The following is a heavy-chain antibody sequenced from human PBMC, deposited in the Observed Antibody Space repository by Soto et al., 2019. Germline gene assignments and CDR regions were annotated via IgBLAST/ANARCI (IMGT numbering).Heavy chain of an antibody. D-gene: IGHD3-22*01. CDR3: ARGWLDYHYGMDV. CDR2: VWSDGSNK. V-gene: IGHV3-33*01. CDR1: GFTFNSYG. Sequence: GGSLRLSCAASGFTFNSYGMHWVRQAPGKGLEWVAVVWSDGSNKYYADSVKGRFTISRDNSKNTLYMQMNSLRAEDTAVYYCARGWLDYHYGMDVWGQGTTVTVSS. J-gene: IGHJ6*02.